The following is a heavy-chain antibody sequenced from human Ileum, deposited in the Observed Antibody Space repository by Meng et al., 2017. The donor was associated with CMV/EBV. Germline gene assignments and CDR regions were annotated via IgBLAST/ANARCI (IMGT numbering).Heavy chain of an antibody. CDR2: ISSDGRST. Sequence: GESLKISCAASGLTFSGYWMHWVRQAPGKGLVWVARISSDGRSTNYADSVKGRFTISRDTAKDSLYLQMNSLRADDTAVYYCARTTSTTCYDYWGQGTRVTVSS. D-gene: IGHD2-2*01. CDR3: ARTTSTTCYDY. J-gene: IGHJ4*02. V-gene: IGHV3-74*01. CDR1: GLTFSGYW.